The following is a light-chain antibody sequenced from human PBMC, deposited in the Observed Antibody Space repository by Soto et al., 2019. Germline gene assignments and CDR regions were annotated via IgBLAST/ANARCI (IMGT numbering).Light chain of an antibody. CDR2: DAY. V-gene: IGKV3-11*01. CDR3: QQRHMWPIT. J-gene: IGKJ5*01. Sequence: EVVLTKSPVTLSFSPGERATLSWRASQSFRGLLAWYQQKPGQAPRVLIYDAYNRATGIPPRFSGSGSGTDFTLTISSLETEDSAVYYCQQRHMWPITFGQGTRLEIK. CDR1: QSFRGL.